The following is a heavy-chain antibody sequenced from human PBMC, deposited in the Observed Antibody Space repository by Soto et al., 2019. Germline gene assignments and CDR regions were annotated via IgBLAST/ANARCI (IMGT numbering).Heavy chain of an antibody. V-gene: IGHV1-8*01. Sequence: ASVKVSCKASGYTFTSYDINWLRQATGQGLDWMGWMNPNSGNTGYAQKFQGRVTMTRNTSISTAYMELSSLRSEDTAVYYCARGGYSSSWYSLYYYGMDVWGQGTTVTVSS. CDR1: GYTFTSYD. CDR3: ARGGYSSSWYSLYYYGMDV. J-gene: IGHJ6*02. D-gene: IGHD6-13*01. CDR2: MNPNSGNT.